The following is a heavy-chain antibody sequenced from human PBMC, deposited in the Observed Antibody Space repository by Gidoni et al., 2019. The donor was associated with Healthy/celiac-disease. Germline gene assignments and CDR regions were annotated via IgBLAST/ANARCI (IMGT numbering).Heavy chain of an antibody. D-gene: IGHD2-15*01. CDR3: ARGWAGYCSGGSCGGGDY. J-gene: IGHJ4*02. V-gene: IGHV1-69*01. Sequence: QVQLVQSGAEVKKPGSSVKVSGKVSGGTSSSYASSWVRQVPGQGLEWMGGIIPIFGTANYAQKFQGRVTITADESTSTAYMELGSLRSEDTAVYYCARGWAGYCSGGSCGGGDYWGQGTLVTVSS. CDR2: IIPIFGTA. CDR1: GGTSSSYA.